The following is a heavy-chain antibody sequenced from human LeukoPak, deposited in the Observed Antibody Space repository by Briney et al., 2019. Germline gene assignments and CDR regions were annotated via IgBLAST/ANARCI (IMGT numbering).Heavy chain of an antibody. D-gene: IGHD6-19*01. CDR2: ITSSSTYT. V-gene: IGHV3-21*01. CDR3: VFSSGWYLLDAFDI. J-gene: IGHJ3*02. CDR1: GFSFSSYN. Sequence: PGGSLRLSCAASGFSFSSYNMNWVRQTPGKGLEWVSSITSSSTYTFYADSVKGRFTISRDNAKNTLYLQMNSLRAEDTAVYYCVFSSGWYLLDAFDIWGQGTMVTVSS.